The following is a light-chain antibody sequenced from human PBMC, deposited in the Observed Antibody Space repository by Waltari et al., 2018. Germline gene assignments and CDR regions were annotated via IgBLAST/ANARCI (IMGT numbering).Light chain of an antibody. Sequence: QSALTQPASVSGSPGQSITISCTESSSDVGSHNFVSWYQQHPGKAPKVMIYEDNERPAGLSIRFSGSKSGNTASLTISGLQAGDEADYYCCSYAGGSPRWVFGGGTKLTVL. CDR3: CSYAGGSPRWV. CDR1: SSDVGSHNF. J-gene: IGLJ3*02. V-gene: IGLV2-23*01. CDR2: EDN.